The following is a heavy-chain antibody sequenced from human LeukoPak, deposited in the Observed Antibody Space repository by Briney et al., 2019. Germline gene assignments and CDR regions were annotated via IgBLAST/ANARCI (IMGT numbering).Heavy chain of an antibody. D-gene: IGHD6-6*01. J-gene: IGHJ4*02. CDR3: TRAMYTSSSLFDY. CDR2: VNGDGSTT. V-gene: IGHV3-74*01. Sequence: RGSLRLSCAGSGFTFSSYWMHWVRQAPGKGLVWVSRVNGDGSTTNYADSVKGRFTISRDNAKNTLYLQMNSLRAEDTAVYYCTRAMYTSSSLFDYWGQGTPVTVSS. CDR1: GFTFSSYW.